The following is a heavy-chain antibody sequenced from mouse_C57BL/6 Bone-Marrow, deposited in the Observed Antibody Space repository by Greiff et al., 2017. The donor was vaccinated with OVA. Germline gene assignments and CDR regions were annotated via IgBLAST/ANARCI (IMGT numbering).Heavy chain of an antibody. CDR2: IDPSDSET. D-gene: IGHD2-3*01. Sequence: VQLQQPGAELVRPGSSVKLSCKASGYTFTSYWMHWVKQRPIQGLEWIGNIDPSDSETHYNQKFKDKATLTVDKSSSTAYMQLSSLTSEDSAVYYCARNLDGYPYYFDYWGQGTTLTVSS. J-gene: IGHJ2*01. V-gene: IGHV1-52*01. CDR3: ARNLDGYPYYFDY. CDR1: GYTFTSYW.